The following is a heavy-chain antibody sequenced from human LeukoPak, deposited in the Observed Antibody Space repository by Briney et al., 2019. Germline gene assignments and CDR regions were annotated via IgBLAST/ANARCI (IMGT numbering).Heavy chain of an antibody. V-gene: IGHV3-30*02. CDR3: AKDNDFWSGYYIDY. Sequence: GGSLRLSCAASGFTFSSYGMHWVRQAPGKGLEWVAFIRYDGSNKYYADSVKGRFTISRDNSKNTLYLQMNSLRAEDTAVYYCAKDNDFWSGYYIDYWGRGTLVTVSS. J-gene: IGHJ4*02. CDR2: IRYDGSNK. CDR1: GFTFSSYG. D-gene: IGHD3-3*01.